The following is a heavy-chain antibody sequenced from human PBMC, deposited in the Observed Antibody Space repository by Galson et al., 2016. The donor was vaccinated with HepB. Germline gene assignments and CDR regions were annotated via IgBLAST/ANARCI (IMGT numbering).Heavy chain of an antibody. Sequence: TLSLTCTVSGGSISSGGYYWSWIRQHPGKGLEWIGFIYHLGNTYFNPSPKSRVTMSIDASKNQSSLKLSSVTSADTAVYYCARGGRKGLWGYYFDYWGQGTLVPVSS. D-gene: IGHD5-18*01. CDR1: GGSISSGGYY. CDR3: ARGGRKGLWGYYFDY. V-gene: IGHV4-31*03. J-gene: IGHJ4*02. CDR2: IYHLGNT.